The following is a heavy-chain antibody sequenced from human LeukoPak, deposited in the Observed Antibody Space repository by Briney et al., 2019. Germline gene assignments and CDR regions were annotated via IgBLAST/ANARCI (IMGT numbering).Heavy chain of an antibody. CDR2: IMQDGSEK. J-gene: IGHJ4*02. Sequence: GGSLRLSCAVSGFTFSSFWMSWVRQAPGKGLEWVANIMQDGSEKYYVDSVKGRFTISRDNAKNSLFLQMNSLRAEDTAVYYCATGRQMGYWGQGTLVTVSS. D-gene: IGHD5-24*01. V-gene: IGHV3-7*03. CDR1: GFTFSSFW. CDR3: ATGRQMGY.